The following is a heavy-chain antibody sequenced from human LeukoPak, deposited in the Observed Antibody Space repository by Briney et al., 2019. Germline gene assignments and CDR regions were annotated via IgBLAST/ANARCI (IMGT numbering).Heavy chain of an antibody. CDR3: ARGGGSEVVVITSPDY. Sequence: PGGSLRLSCAASGFTFSSYWMHWVRQAPGKGLVWVSRINSDGSSTRYADSVKGRFTISRDNAKNTLYLQMNSLRAEDTAVYYCARGGGSEVVVITSPDYWGQGTLVTVSS. J-gene: IGHJ4*02. CDR2: INSDGSST. D-gene: IGHD3-22*01. CDR1: GFTFSSYW. V-gene: IGHV3-74*01.